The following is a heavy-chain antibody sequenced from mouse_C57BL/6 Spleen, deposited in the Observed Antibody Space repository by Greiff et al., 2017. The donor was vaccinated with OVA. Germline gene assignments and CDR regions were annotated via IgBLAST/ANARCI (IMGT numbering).Heavy chain of an antibody. Sequence: EVKLVESGGGLVKPGGSLKLSCAASGFTFSDYGMHWVRQAPEKGLEWVAYISSGSSTIYYADTVKGRFTIARDNAKNTLFLQMTSLRSEDTAMYYCARSLTGRRYFDYWGQGTTLTVSS. J-gene: IGHJ2*01. V-gene: IGHV5-17*01. D-gene: IGHD4-1*01. CDR1: GFTFSDYG. CDR2: ISSGSSTI. CDR3: ARSLTGRRYFDY.